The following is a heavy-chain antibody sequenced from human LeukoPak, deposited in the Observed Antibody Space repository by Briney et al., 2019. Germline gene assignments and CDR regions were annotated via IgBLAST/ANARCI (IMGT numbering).Heavy chain of an antibody. CDR2: ISSSGSTI. Sequence: GGSLRLSCAASGFTFSDYYMSWIRQAPGKGLEWVSYISSSGSTIYYADSVKGRFTISRDNAKNSLYLQMDSLRADDTAVYYCARGPNNDYVDYWGQGTLVTVSS. CDR1: GFTFSDYY. CDR3: ARGPNNDYVDY. V-gene: IGHV3-11*04. J-gene: IGHJ4*02. D-gene: IGHD4/OR15-4a*01.